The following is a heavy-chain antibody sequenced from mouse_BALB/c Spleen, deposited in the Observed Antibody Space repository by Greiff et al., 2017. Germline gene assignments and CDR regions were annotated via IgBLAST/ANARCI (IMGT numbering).Heavy chain of an antibody. V-gene: IGHV5-6-5*01. CDR1: GFTFSSYA. CDR2: ISSGGST. CDR3: ARGPLLRSFAY. D-gene: IGHD1-1*01. J-gene: IGHJ3*01. Sequence: EVKLVESGGGLVKPGGSLKLSCAASGFTFSSYAMSWVRQTPEKRLEWVASISSGGSTYYPDSVKGRFTISRDNARNILYLQMSSLRSEDTAMYYCARGPLLRSFAYWGQGTLVTVSA.